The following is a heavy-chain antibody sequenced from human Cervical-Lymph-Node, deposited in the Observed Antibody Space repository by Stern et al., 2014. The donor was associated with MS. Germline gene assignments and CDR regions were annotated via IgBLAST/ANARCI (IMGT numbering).Heavy chain of an antibody. CDR1: GYNFTSYG. Sequence: QVQLVQSGAEVKKPGASVKVSCKASGYNFTSYGISWVRQAPGQGLEWMGWIISENCTTNHQQKLQGEVTMTTDTSTSTAYMDLRSLRSDDTAVYYCARGLLGSENAFDICCQGTMVTVSS. V-gene: IGHV1-18*01. D-gene: IGHD2-15*01. CDR3: ARGLLGSENAFDI. J-gene: IGHJ3*02. CDR2: IISENCTT.